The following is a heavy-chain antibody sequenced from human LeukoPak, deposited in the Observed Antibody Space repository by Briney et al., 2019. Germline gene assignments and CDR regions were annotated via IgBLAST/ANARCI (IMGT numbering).Heavy chain of an antibody. CDR2: IIPIFGTA. J-gene: IGHJ6*04. CDR3: ARDGDQVRGAEYYYYGMDV. V-gene: IGHV1-69*06. Sequence: SVKVSCKASGGTFSSYAISWVRQAPGQGLEWMGGIIPIFGTANYAQKFQGRVAITADKSTSTAYMELSSLRSEDTAVYYCARDGDQVRGAEYYYYGMDVWGKGTTVTVSS. D-gene: IGHD3-10*01. CDR1: GGTFSSYA.